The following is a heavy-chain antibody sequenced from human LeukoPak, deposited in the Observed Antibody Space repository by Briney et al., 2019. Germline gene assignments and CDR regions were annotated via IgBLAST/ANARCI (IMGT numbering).Heavy chain of an antibody. Sequence: PGGSLRLSCAASGFTFDDYAMHWVRQAPGKGLEWVSSISWNSGSIGYADSVKGRFTISRDNAKNSPYLQMNSLRAEDTALYYCAKDEAYDFWSGPQSYWGQGTLVTVSS. CDR1: GFTFDDYA. V-gene: IGHV3-9*01. D-gene: IGHD3-3*01. J-gene: IGHJ4*02. CDR2: ISWNSGSI. CDR3: AKDEAYDFWSGPQSY.